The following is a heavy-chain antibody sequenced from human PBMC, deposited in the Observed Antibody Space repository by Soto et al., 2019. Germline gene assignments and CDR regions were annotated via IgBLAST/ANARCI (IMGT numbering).Heavy chain of an antibody. CDR3: AREAVFYDSSGPNY. D-gene: IGHD3-22*01. V-gene: IGHV1-2*02. Sequence: ASVKVSCKASGYTFTGYYMHWVRQAPGQGLEWMGWINPNSGGTNYAQKFRGRVTMTRDTSISTAYMELSRLRSDDTAVYYCAREAVFYDSSGPNYWGQGTLVTVSS. CDR2: INPNSGGT. CDR1: GYTFTGYY. J-gene: IGHJ4*02.